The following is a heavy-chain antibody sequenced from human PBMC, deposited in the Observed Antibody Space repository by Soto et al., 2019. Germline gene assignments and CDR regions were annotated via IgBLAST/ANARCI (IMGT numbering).Heavy chain of an antibody. CDR2: ISYEGSKK. CDR1: GFSFSSYG. D-gene: IGHD2-8*01. CDR3: AKLNGGRSPVDLHYYYCMDV. J-gene: IGHJ6*02. Sequence: LRLSCAASGFSFSSYGMHWVRQAPGKWLEGVAVISYEGSKKYYADSVKGRFSTSRDNSKNTLYLQMNSLRAEDTAVYYCAKLNGGRSPVDLHYYYCMDVWCQGTMVTVSS. V-gene: IGHV3-30*18.